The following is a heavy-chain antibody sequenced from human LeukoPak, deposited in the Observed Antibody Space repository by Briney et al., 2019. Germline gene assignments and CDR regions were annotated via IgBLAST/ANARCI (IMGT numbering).Heavy chain of an antibody. D-gene: IGHD6-13*01. Sequence: GESLKISCKGSGYSFTSYWIAWVRQMPGKGLEGMGITYPTDSDTRYSPSFRGQVTISVDKSISTAYLQWSSLKASDTAMYYCARLESSSSWPNWFDPWGQGTLVTVSS. CDR2: TYPTDSDT. V-gene: IGHV5-51*01. CDR3: ARLESSSSWPNWFDP. J-gene: IGHJ5*01. CDR1: GYSFTSYW.